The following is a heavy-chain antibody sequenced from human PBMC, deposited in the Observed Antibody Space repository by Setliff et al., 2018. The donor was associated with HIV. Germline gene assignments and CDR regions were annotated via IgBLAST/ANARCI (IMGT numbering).Heavy chain of an antibody. Sequence: SETLSLTCTVSGGSISSSSYYWGWIRQPPGKGLEWIGSIYYSGSTYYNPSLKSRVTISVDTSKNQFSLKLSSVTAADTAVYYCATVLMVYTIGGRYFQHWGQGTLVTVSS. CDR2: IYYSGST. CDR3: ATVLMVYTIGGRYFQH. V-gene: IGHV4-39*01. CDR1: GGSISSSSYY. D-gene: IGHD2-8*01. J-gene: IGHJ1*01.